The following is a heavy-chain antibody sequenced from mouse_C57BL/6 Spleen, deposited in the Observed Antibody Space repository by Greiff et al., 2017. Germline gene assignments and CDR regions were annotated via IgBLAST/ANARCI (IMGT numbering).Heavy chain of an antibody. CDR1: GYTFTDYN. V-gene: IGHV1-18*01. Sequence: VQLKESGPELVKPGASVKIPCKASGYTFTDYNMDWVKQSHGKSLEWIRDINPNNGGTIYNQKFKGKATLTVDKSSSTAYMELRSLTSEDTAVYYWARGYGYFDVWGTGTTVTVSS. CDR2: INPNNGGT. J-gene: IGHJ1*03. CDR3: ARGYGYFDV.